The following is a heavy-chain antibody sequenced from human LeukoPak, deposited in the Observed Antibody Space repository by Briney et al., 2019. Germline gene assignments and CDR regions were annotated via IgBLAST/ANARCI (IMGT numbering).Heavy chain of an antibody. CDR3: AKGYSSVLY. CDR2: VTPDGRDK. V-gene: IGHV3-7*02. Sequence: PGGSLRLSCAASGLTFSSYWMTWVRQAPGKGLEWVATVTPDGRDKYYVDSVRGRFTISRDNAQNSLFLQMSSLRAEDTAVYFCAKGYSSVLYWGQGTLVTVSS. J-gene: IGHJ4*02. CDR1: GLTFSSYW. D-gene: IGHD6-19*01.